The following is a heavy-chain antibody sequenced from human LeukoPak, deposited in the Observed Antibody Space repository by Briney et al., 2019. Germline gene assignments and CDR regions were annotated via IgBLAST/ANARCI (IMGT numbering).Heavy chain of an antibody. J-gene: IGHJ5*02. CDR3: ARSYYYDSSARGGNWFDP. CDR1: GGSISSYY. D-gene: IGHD3-22*01. CDR2: IYTSGST. Sequence: PSETLSLTCTVSGGSISSYYWSWIRQPAGKGLGWIGRIYTSGSTNYNPSLKSRVTMSVDTSKNQFSLKLSSVTAADSAVYYCARSYYYDSSARGGNWFDPWGQGTLVTVSS. V-gene: IGHV4-4*07.